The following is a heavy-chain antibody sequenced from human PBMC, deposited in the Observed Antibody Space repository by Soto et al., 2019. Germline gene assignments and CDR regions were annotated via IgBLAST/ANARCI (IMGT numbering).Heavy chain of an antibody. CDR2: INPNSGGT. D-gene: IGHD3-3*01. Sequence: ASVKVSCKASGYTSTGYYMHWVRQAPGQGLEWMGWINPNSGGTNYVQKFQGRVTMTRDTYISTDYMELSRLRSDDTAVYYCARDRAIFGVVLFDYWGQGTLVTVSS. J-gene: IGHJ4*02. CDR3: ARDRAIFGVVLFDY. V-gene: IGHV1-2*02. CDR1: GYTSTGYY.